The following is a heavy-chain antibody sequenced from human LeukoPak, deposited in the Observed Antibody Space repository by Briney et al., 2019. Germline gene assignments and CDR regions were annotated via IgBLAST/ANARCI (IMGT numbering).Heavy chain of an antibody. D-gene: IGHD3-3*01. J-gene: IGHJ4*02. CDR2: IYTSGST. CDR1: GGSISSYY. Sequence: SETLSLTCTVSGGSISSYYWSWIRQPAGKGLEWIGRIYTSGSTNYNPSLKSRVTMSVDTSKNQFSLKLSSVTAADTAVYYCARDPGRITIFGVVPYYFDYWGQGTLVTVSS. CDR3: ARDPGRITIFGVVPYYFDY. V-gene: IGHV4-4*07.